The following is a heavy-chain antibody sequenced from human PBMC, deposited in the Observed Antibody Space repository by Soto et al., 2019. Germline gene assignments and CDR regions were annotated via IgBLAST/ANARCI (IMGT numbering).Heavy chain of an antibody. CDR3: ARGRITGTVTNFDY. CDR1: GGSISSGGYY. J-gene: IGHJ4*02. V-gene: IGHV4-31*03. CDR2: IYYSGST. D-gene: IGHD1-7*01. Sequence: SETLSLTCTVSGGSISSGGYYWSWIRQHPGKGLEWIGYIYYSGSTYYNPSLKSRVTISVDTSKNQFSLKLSSVTAADTAVYYCARGRITGTVTNFDYWGQGTLVTVSS.